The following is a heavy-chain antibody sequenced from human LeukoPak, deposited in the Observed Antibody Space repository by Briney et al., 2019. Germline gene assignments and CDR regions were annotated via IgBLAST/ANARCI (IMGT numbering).Heavy chain of an antibody. Sequence: SETLSLTCAVYGGSFSGYYWSWIRQPPGKGLEWIGEINHSGSTNYNPSLKRRVTISVDTSKNQFSLKLSSVTAADTAVYYCARGRFDFWSGPFAGDWGQGTLVTVSS. D-gene: IGHD3-3*01. V-gene: IGHV4-34*01. CDR3: ARGRFDFWSGPFAGD. CDR2: INHSGST. CDR1: GGSFSGYY. J-gene: IGHJ4*02.